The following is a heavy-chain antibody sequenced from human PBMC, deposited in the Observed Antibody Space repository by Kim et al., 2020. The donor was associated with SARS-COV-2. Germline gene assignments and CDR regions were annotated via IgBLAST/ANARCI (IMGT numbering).Heavy chain of an antibody. Sequence: PALKGRITISVDTSKNQFSLKLSSVTAADTAVYYCARASAVAAPFDYWGQGTLVTVSS. CDR3: ARASAVAAPFDY. J-gene: IGHJ4*02. D-gene: IGHD6-19*01. V-gene: IGHV4-39*07.